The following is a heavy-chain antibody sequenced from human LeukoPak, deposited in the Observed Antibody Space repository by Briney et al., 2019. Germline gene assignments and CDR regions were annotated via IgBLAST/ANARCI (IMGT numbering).Heavy chain of an antibody. CDR1: GGSLSFYY. D-gene: IGHD3-10*01. CDR2: ISQNGDS. J-gene: IGHJ5*02. Sequence: SETLSLTCGVSGGSLSFYYWSWIRQSPGKGLEWIAEISQNGDSNYNMSLKSRVTISLDKSKNQVSLKLNSVTAADTAVYYCARGPRFGELLWHWFDPWGQGTLVTVSS. V-gene: IGHV4-34*01. CDR3: ARGPRFGELLWHWFDP.